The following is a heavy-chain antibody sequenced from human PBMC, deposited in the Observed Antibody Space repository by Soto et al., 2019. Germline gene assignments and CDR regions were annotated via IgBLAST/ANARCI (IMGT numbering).Heavy chain of an antibody. J-gene: IGHJ4*02. CDR2: IDCAGST. Sequence: QVQLQESGPGLVKPSESLSLTCTVSGGSTRNYYWNWIRQPPGKGLEWIGYIDCAGSTNYNPSLESRVTLSVDTSKSQFSLKLNSVTAADTAVYYCARVWGGSYYYFDYWGQGTLVTVSS. D-gene: IGHD1-26*01. CDR3: ARVWGGSYYYFDY. V-gene: IGHV4-59*01. CDR1: GGSTRNYY.